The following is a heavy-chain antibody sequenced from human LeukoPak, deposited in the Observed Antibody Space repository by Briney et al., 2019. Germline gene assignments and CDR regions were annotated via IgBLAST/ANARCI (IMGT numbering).Heavy chain of an antibody. V-gene: IGHV1-46*01. Sequence: GASVKVSCKASGYTFTSYYMHWVRQAPGQGLEWMGVINPSGGSTTYAQKFQGRVTMTRDTSTSTVYMELSSLRSEDTAVYYCARVKRVVVQNDAFDIWGQGTMLTVPS. CDR3: ARVKRVVVQNDAFDI. CDR2: INPSGGST. CDR1: GYTFTSYY. D-gene: IGHD2-15*01. J-gene: IGHJ3*02.